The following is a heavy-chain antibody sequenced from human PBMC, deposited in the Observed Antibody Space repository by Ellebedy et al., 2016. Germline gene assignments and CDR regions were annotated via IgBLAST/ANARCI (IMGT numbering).Heavy chain of an antibody. V-gene: IGHV4-59*08. J-gene: IGHJ3*02. CDR3: ARQWSRITIFGVVIPDAFDI. D-gene: IGHD3-3*01. CDR1: GGSISSYY. Sequence: SETLSLTCTVSGGSISSYYWSWIRQPPGKGLEWIGYIYYSGSTNYNPSLKSRVTISVDTSKNQFALKLSSVTAADTAVYYCARQWSRITIFGVVIPDAFDIWGQGTMVTVSS. CDR2: IYYSGST.